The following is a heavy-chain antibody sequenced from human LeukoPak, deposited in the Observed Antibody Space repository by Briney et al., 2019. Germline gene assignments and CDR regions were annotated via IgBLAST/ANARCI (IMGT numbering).Heavy chain of an antibody. CDR1: GFTSNNYW. CDR3: ARGGSYSSSSFDY. Sequence: QPGGSLRLSCAASGFTSNNYWMHWVRQAPGKGLVWVSRINSDGSSTNYADSVKGRFTISRDNAKNTLYLQMNSLRAEDTAVYYCARGGSYSSSSFDYWGQGTLVTVSS. V-gene: IGHV3-74*01. J-gene: IGHJ4*02. D-gene: IGHD6-6*01. CDR2: INSDGSST.